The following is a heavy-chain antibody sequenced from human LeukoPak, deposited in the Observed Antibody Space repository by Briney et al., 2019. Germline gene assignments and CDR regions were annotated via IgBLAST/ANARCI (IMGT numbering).Heavy chain of an antibody. CDR3: ATLPRSGDYCGGDCYDY. J-gene: IGHJ4*02. V-gene: IGHV3-30*04. Sequence: GSLRLSCAASGFTFSSYAMHWVHQAPGKGLEWVAVISYDGSNKYYADSVKGRFTISRDNSKNTLYLQMNSLRAEDTAVYYCATLPRSGDYCGGDCYDYWGQGTLVTVSS. CDR2: ISYDGSNK. D-gene: IGHD2-21*01. CDR1: GFTFSSYA.